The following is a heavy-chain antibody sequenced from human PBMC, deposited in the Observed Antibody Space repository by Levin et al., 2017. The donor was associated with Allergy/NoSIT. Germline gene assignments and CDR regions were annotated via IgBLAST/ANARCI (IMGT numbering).Heavy chain of an antibody. CDR3: ARDRGDDYGDFLDY. CDR2: IWYDGSNK. J-gene: IGHJ4*02. CDR1: GFTFSSYG. Sequence: GGSLRLSCAASGFTFSSYGMHWVRQAPGKGLEWVAVIWYDGSNKYYADSVKGRFTISRDNSKNTLYLQMNSLRAEDTAVYYCARDRGDDYGDFLDYWGQGTLVTVSS. V-gene: IGHV3-33*01. D-gene: IGHD4-17*01.